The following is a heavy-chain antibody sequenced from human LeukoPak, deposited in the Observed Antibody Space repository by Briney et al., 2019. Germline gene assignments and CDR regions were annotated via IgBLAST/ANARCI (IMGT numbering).Heavy chain of an antibody. V-gene: IGHV3-73*01. D-gene: IGHD6-13*01. CDR2: IRSKANSYAT. J-gene: IGHJ4*02. CDR1: GFTFSGSA. Sequence: TGGSLRLSCAASGFTFSGSAMHWVRQASGKGLEWVGRIRSKANSYATVYAASVKGRFTISRDNSKNTLYLQMNSLRAEDTAVYYCARAGTQDYFDYWGQGTLVTVSS. CDR3: ARAGTQDYFDY.